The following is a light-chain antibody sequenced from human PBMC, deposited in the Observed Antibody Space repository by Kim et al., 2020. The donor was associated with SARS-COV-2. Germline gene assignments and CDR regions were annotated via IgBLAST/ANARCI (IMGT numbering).Light chain of an antibody. CDR1: SGSIGHNS. CDR2: EDD. J-gene: IGLJ2*01. CDR3: QSYNRSNVI. V-gene: IGLV6-57*03. Sequence: GRTVPITCTRSSGSIGHNSVQWYQQRPGGAPTTLIYEDDQSPSGVPDRFSGSIDSSSNSASLTISGLKTEDEADYYCQSYNRSNVIFGGGTQLTVL.